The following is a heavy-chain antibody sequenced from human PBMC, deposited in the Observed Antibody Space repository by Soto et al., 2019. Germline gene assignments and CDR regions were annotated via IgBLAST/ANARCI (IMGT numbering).Heavy chain of an antibody. CDR2: ISWKDDK. CDR3: AHRYGGNYYRWYFES. Sequence: QITLKESGPTLVKPTQTLTLTCTYSGFSLTTSGAGVGWIRQPPGKALELLALISWKDDKRYNPGLESRLTITKDTSKNQVILILTNMDPVDTATYFCAHRYGGNYYRWYFESWGQGTLVTVSS. J-gene: IGHJ4*02. V-gene: IGHV2-5*01. D-gene: IGHD1-26*01. CDR1: GFSLTTSGAG.